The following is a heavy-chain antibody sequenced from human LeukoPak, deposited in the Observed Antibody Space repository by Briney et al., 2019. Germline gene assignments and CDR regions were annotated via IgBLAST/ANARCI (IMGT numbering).Heavy chain of an antibody. V-gene: IGHV3-7*01. Sequence: GGSLRLSCAASGFTFTNYWMNWVRQAPGKGLEWLAFITQDASDTSYVDSVKGRFTISRYNAKNSLYLQMDSLRAEDTALSYCVAGGGDFWGLGTLVTVSS. CDR3: VAGGGDF. D-gene: IGHD3-16*01. J-gene: IGHJ4*02. CDR2: ITQDASDT. CDR1: GFTFTNYW.